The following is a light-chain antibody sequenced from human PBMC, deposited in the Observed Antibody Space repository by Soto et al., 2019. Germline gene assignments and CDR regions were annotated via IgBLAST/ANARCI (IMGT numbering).Light chain of an antibody. J-gene: IGLJ1*01. Sequence: QSALTQPASVSGSPGQSITISCTGTSSDVGGYNYVSWYQQHPGKAPKLMIYGVTNRPSGVSNRFSGSKSGNTANLTISGLQAEDEADYYCNVYAGSTGDVFGTGTKVTVL. CDR2: GVT. CDR1: SSDVGGYNY. CDR3: NVYAGSTGDV. V-gene: IGLV2-14*01.